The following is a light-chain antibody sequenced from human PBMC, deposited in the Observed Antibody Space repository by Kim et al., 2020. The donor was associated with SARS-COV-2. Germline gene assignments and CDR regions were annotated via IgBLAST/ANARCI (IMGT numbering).Light chain of an antibody. CDR1: RNNLANQG. J-gene: IGLJ2*01. CDR2: RDN. V-gene: IGLV10-54*01. Sequence: QPSPLPCTCNRNNLANQGAASLQQHPPHPPQFLSYRDNHRPSGLSERLSASRSGNTASLTITGLQPEDEAYYYCSAWDSSLNAWLFGGGTQLTVL. CDR3: SAWDSSLNAWL.